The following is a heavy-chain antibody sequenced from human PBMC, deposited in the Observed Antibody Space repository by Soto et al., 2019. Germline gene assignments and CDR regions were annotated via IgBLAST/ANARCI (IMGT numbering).Heavy chain of an antibody. J-gene: IGHJ4*02. CDR2: ISSSSSYI. CDR1: GFTFSSYS. CDR3: ARGRDGYNLDFDY. V-gene: IGHV3-21*01. D-gene: IGHD5-12*01. Sequence: GGSLRLSCAASGFTFSSYSMNWVRQAPGKGLEWVSSISSSSSYIYYADSVKGRFTISRDNAKNSLYLQMNSLRAEDTAVYYCARGRDGYNLDFDYWGQGTLVTVSS.